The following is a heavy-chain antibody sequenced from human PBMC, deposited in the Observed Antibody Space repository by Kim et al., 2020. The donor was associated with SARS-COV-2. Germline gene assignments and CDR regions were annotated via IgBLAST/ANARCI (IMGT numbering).Heavy chain of an antibody. CDR1: GYSFTSYW. CDR3: ARVYCGGDSCYNWFDP. CDR2: IYPGDSDT. J-gene: IGHJ5*02. V-gene: IGHV5-51*01. Sequence: GESMKISCKGSGYSFTSYWIGWVRQMPGKGLEWMGIIYPGDSDTRYSPSFQGQVTISADKSISTAYLQWSSLKASDTAMYYCARVYCGGDSCYNWFDPWGQGTLVTVSS. D-gene: IGHD2-21*02.